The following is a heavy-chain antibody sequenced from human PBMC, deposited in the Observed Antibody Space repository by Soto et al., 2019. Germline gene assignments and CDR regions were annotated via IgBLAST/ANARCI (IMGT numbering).Heavy chain of an antibody. V-gene: IGHV4-59*13. D-gene: IGHD3-22*01. CDR1: GGSISIGY. J-gene: IGHJ5*02. CDR2: IYYSDSI. Sequence: PSETLSLTCTVSGGSISIGYWSWIRQPPGKGLEWIGYIYYSDSINYNPSLKSRVIISVDTSKNQFSLSLNSVTAADTAVYYCARAYYDASGYGLDPWGQGTLVTVSS. CDR3: ARAYYDASGYGLDP.